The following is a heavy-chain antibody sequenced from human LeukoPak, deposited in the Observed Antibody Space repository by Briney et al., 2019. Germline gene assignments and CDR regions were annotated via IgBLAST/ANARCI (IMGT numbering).Heavy chain of an antibody. CDR1: GFTFSSYS. CDR2: ISSSSSYI. J-gene: IGHJ4*02. V-gene: IGHV3-21*01. CDR3: ARKPDYVWGSYRPLGY. D-gene: IGHD3-16*02. Sequence: GGSLRLSCAASGFTFSSYSMNWVRQAPGKGLEWVSSISSSSSYIYYADSVKGRFTISRDNAKNSLYLQMNSLRAEDTAVYYCARKPDYVWGSYRPLGYCGQGTLVTVSS.